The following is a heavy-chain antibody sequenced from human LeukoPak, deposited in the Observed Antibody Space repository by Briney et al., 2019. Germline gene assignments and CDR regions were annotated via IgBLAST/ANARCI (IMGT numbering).Heavy chain of an antibody. D-gene: IGHD2-15*01. V-gene: IGHV4-34*01. CDR3: ARVKKVAAATRRPGGAFDI. J-gene: IGHJ3*02. CDR2: INHSGST. CDR1: GGSFSGYY. Sequence: SETLSLTCAVYGGSFSGYYWSWIRQPPGKGLEWIGEINHSGSTNYNPSLKSRVTISVDTSKNQFSLKLSSVTAADTAVYYCARVKKVAAATRRPGGAFDIWGQGTMVTVSS.